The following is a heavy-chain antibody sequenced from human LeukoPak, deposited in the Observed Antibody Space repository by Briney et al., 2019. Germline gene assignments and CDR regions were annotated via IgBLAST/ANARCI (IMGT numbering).Heavy chain of an antibody. Sequence: GESLKISCKGSGYSINNYWIGWVRQMPGKGLEWMGIIYPADSDIRYSPSFQGPVTISADKSISTAYLQWSSLKASDTAMYYCARQEYCSGGSCYTWFDPWGQGTLVTVSS. V-gene: IGHV5-51*01. J-gene: IGHJ5*02. CDR3: ARQEYCSGGSCYTWFDP. D-gene: IGHD2-15*01. CDR2: IYPADSDI. CDR1: GYSINNYW.